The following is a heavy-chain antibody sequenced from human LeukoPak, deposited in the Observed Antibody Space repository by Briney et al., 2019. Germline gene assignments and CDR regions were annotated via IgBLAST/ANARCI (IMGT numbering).Heavy chain of an antibody. J-gene: IGHJ6*03. V-gene: IGHV3-48*03. D-gene: IGHD4-11*01. CDR2: ISSSGSTI. Sequence: PGGSLRLSCAASGFTFSSYAMTWVRQAPGKGLEWVSYISSSGSTIHYADSVRGRFTISRDNAKKSLYLQMNSLRAEDTAVYYCARPGLPFYYYYMDVWGKGTTVIVSS. CDR1: GFTFSSYA. CDR3: ARPGLPFYYYYMDV.